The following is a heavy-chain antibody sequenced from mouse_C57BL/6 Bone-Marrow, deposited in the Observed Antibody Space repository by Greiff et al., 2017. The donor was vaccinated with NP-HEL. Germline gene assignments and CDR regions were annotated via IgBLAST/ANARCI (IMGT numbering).Heavy chain of an antibody. V-gene: IGHV1-72*01. CDR1: GYTFTSYW. D-gene: IGHD2-14*01. J-gene: IGHJ4*01. Sequence: QVQLQQPGAELVKPGASVKLSCKASGYTFTSYWMHWVKQRPGRGLEWIGRIDPNSGGTKYNEKFKSKATLTVDKPSSTAYMPLSSLTSEDAAVYYCARIGGYYAMDYWGQGTSVTVSS. CDR3: ARIGGYYAMDY. CDR2: IDPNSGGT.